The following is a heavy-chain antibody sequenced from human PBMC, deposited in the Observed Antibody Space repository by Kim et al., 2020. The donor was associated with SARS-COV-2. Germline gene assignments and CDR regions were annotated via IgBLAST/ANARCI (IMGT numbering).Heavy chain of an antibody. V-gene: IGHV3-23*01. CDR1: GFTFSTYA. CDR2: ISGSGVST. Sequence: GGSLRLSCAASGFTFSTYAMSWVRQAPGKGLEWASAISGSGVSTYYADSVKGRFTISRDNSKNTLYLQMNSLRAEDTAVYYCAKGAPHNWNYAYYFDYWGQGTLVTVSS. D-gene: IGHD1-7*01. J-gene: IGHJ4*02. CDR3: AKGAPHNWNYAYYFDY.